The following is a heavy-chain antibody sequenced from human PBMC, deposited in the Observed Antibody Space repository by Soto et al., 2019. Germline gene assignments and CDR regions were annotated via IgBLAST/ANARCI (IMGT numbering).Heavy chain of an antibody. CDR2: IYYSGST. Sequence: PSETLSLTCTVPGGSVNIGTYYWSWIRQHPGKGLEWIGYIYYSGSTHYNPSLKSRVTISVDTSKIQFSLKLSSVTAADTAVYYCARYSGSYPFVHFDYWGQGTLVTVSS. V-gene: IGHV4-31*03. CDR1: GGSVNIGTYY. CDR3: ARYSGSYPFVHFDY. D-gene: IGHD1-26*01. J-gene: IGHJ4*02.